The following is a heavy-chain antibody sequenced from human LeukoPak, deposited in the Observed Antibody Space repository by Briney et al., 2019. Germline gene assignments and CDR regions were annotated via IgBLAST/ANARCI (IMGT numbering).Heavy chain of an antibody. CDR1: GYSISSGYY. D-gene: IGHD1-26*01. J-gene: IGHJ4*02. V-gene: IGHV4-38-2*02. CDR3: ARDNPRWELQPDY. Sequence: PSETLSLTCTVSGYSISSGYYWGWIRQPPGKGLEWIGSIYHSGSTYYNPSLKSRVAISVDTSKNQFSLKLSSVTAADTAVYYCARDNPRWELQPDYWGQGTLVTVSS. CDR2: IYHSGST.